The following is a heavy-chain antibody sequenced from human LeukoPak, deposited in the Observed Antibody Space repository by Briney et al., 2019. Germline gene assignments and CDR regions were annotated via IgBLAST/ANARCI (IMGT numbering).Heavy chain of an antibody. D-gene: IGHD3-3*01. CDR3: ARDRGTFGVVDS. V-gene: IGHV3-48*04. CDR2: IGTSSSTI. Sequence: GGSLRLSCAASGFSFPSHSFQLVRQSPGKGLEWVAYIGTSSSTIYQAKSVKGRFSISRDNAKNSLFLQMDSLRVEDTAVYYCARDRGTFGVVDSWGQGTLVAVSS. CDR1: GFSFPSHS. J-gene: IGHJ4*02.